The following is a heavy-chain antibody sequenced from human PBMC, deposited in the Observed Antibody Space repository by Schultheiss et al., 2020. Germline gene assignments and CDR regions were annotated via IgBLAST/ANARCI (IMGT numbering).Heavy chain of an antibody. J-gene: IGHJ4*02. CDR1: GGSISSYY. Sequence: SETLSLTCTVSGGSISSYYWSWIRQPPGKGLEWIGYIYYSGSTNYNPSLKSRVTISVDTSKNQFSLKLSSVTAADTAVYYCASRGGWSYFDYWGQGTLVNVSS. CDR3: ASRGGWSYFDY. CDR2: IYYSGST. V-gene: IGHV4-59*08. D-gene: IGHD6-19*01.